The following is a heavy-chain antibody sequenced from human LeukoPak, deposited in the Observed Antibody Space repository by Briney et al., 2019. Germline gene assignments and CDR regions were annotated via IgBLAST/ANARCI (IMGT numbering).Heavy chain of an antibody. CDR3: ARLDY. V-gene: IGHV3-9*01. CDR2: ISWNSGSI. J-gene: IGHJ4*02. CDR1: GFTFDDYA. Sequence: GGSLRLSCAASGFTFDDYAMHWVRQAPGKGLEWVSGISWNSGSIGYADSVKGRFTISRDNAKNSLYLQMNSLRDEDTAVYYCARLDYWGQGTLVTVSS.